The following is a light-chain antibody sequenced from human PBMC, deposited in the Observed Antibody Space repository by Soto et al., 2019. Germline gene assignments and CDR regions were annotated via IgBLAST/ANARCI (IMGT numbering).Light chain of an antibody. CDR3: QQRSNS. J-gene: IGKJ4*01. Sequence: EIVLTHSPATLSLSPWEIATLSCRASQSVSRSLTWYQQKPGQAPRLLIYDASTRATGIPPRFSGSGSGTDFTLTISSLEPEDFAVYYCQQRSNSFGGGTKVDIK. V-gene: IGKV3-11*01. CDR2: DAS. CDR1: QSVSRS.